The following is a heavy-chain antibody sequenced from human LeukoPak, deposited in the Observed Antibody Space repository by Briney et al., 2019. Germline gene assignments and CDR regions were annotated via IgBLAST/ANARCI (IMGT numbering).Heavy chain of an antibody. CDR3: AKDIGAVAGNTDY. CDR1: GFTFSSYA. D-gene: IGHD6-19*01. J-gene: IGHJ4*02. CDR2: ISFDGSNK. V-gene: IGHV3-30*18. Sequence: PGGSLRLSCAVSGFTFSSYAVHWVRQAPGKGLEWVAVISFDGSNKYYADSVKGRFTISRDNSKNTLYLQMNSLRAEDTAVYYCAKDIGAVAGNTDYWGQGTLVTVSS.